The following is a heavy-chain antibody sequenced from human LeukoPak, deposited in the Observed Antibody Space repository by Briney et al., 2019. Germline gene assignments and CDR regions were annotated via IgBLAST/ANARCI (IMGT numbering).Heavy chain of an antibody. D-gene: IGHD3-9*01. CDR1: GFTFSSYG. V-gene: IGHV3-30*18. CDR3: AKDQRPRILTLFDY. CDR2: ISYDGSNK. J-gene: IGHJ4*02. Sequence: PGRSLRLSCAASGFTFSSYGMHWVRQAPGKGLEWVAVISYDGSNKYYADSVKGRFTISRDNSKNTLYLQMNSLRAEDTAVYYCAKDQRPRILTLFDYWGQGTLVTVSS.